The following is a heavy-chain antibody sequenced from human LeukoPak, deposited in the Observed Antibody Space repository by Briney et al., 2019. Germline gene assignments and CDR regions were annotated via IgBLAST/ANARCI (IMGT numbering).Heavy chain of an antibody. D-gene: IGHD2-2*01. CDR1: GGSISSYY. V-gene: IGHV4-59*12. CDR3: ARFGPGTSSDTFDY. Sequence: SETLSLTCTVSGGSISSYYWSWIRQPPGKGLEWIGYIYYSGSTNYNPSLKSRVTISVDTSKNQFSLKLSSVTAADTAVYYCARFGPGTSSDTFDYWGQGTLVTVSS. J-gene: IGHJ4*02. CDR2: IYYSGST.